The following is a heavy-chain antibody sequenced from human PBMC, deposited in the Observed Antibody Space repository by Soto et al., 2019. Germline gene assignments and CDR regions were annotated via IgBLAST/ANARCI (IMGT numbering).Heavy chain of an antibody. D-gene: IGHD1-26*01. CDR1: GYTFTSYG. CDR2: ISAYNGNT. J-gene: IGHJ4*02. CDR3: ARDLGGSYYAPVDY. Sequence: QVQLVQSGAEVKKPGASVKVSCKASGYTFTSYGISWVQQAPGQGLEWMGWISAYNGNTKYAQKLQGRVTTTTDTSTRTAYMELRSLRSDDTAVYYCARDLGGSYYAPVDYWGQGTLVTVTS. V-gene: IGHV1-18*01.